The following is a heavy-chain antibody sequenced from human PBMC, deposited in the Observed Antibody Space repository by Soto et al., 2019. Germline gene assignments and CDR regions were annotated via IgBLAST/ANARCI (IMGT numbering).Heavy chain of an antibody. CDR2: IYYSGST. CDR1: GGSISSYY. CDR3: ARVRVSQYQLLYYFDY. J-gene: IGHJ4*02. D-gene: IGHD2-2*01. Sequence: SETLSLTCTVSGGSISSYYWSWIRQPPGKGLEWIGYIYYSGSTNYNPSLKSRVTISADTSKNQFSLKLSSVTAADTAVYYCARVRVSQYQLLYYFDYWGQGTLVTVSS. V-gene: IGHV4-59*01.